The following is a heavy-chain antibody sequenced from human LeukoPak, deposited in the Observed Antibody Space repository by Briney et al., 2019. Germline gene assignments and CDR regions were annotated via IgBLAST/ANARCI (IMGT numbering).Heavy chain of an antibody. D-gene: IGHD1-14*01. Sequence: ASVKVSCKASGYTFAGYYMHWVRQAPGQGLEWMGWINPNSGGTTYAQKFQGRVTMTRDTSISTAYMELSRLRSDDTAVYYCARGPQPDYFDYWGQGTLVTVSS. CDR2: INPNSGGT. V-gene: IGHV1-2*02. J-gene: IGHJ4*02. CDR3: ARGPQPDYFDY. CDR1: GYTFAGYY.